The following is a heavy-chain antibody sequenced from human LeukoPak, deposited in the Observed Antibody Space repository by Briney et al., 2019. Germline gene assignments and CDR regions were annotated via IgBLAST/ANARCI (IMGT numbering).Heavy chain of an antibody. V-gene: IGHV1-69*13. CDR1: GGTFDTYA. Sequence: ASVKVSCKTSGGTFDTYAISWVRQAPGQALEWMGGIIPILGTANYAQKFQGRVTITADESTTTAHMDLSSLRFEDTAVYYCARSAAAYYYYMDVWGKGTTVTVSS. CDR3: ARSAAAYYYYMDV. J-gene: IGHJ6*03. CDR2: IIPILGTA.